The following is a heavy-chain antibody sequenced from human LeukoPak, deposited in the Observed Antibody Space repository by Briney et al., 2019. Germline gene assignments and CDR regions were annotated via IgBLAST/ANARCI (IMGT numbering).Heavy chain of an antibody. CDR3: ARGLWFGESYYMDV. D-gene: IGHD3-10*01. CDR1: GYTFTGYY. Sequence: ASVNVSCKASGYTFTGYYMHWVRQAPGQGLEWMGWINPNSGGTNYAQKFQGRVTMTRDTSISTAYMEPSRLRSDDTAVYYCARGLWFGESYYMDVWGKGTTVTVSS. CDR2: INPNSGGT. V-gene: IGHV1-2*02. J-gene: IGHJ6*03.